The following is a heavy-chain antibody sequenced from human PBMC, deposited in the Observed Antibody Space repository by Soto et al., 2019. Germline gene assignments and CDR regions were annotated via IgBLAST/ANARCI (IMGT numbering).Heavy chain of an antibody. CDR1: GGTFGNSA. CDR2: IIPSFATG. Sequence: SVKVSCKASGGTFGNSAISWVRQAPGQGLEWMGGIIPSFATGNSAPEFQGRLTITADKSTTTAYMELSSLRSEDTAVYYCARSYYGSGSYGFYGMDVWGQGTTVTVSS. J-gene: IGHJ6*02. D-gene: IGHD3-10*01. V-gene: IGHV1-69*06. CDR3: ARSYYGSGSYGFYGMDV.